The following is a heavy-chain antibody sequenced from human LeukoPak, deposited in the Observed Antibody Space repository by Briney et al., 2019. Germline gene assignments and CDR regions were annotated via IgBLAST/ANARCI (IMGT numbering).Heavy chain of an antibody. CDR3: AKAYDSSGGGY. CDR1: GFSFSSYA. Sequence: GGSLRLSCAPSGFSFSSYAMGAGREAPQEGLWLVSAIIGSGRSTYYAESVKGRFHISRDNSKNTLYLQMNSLRAEDTAVYYCAKAYDSSGGGYWGQGTLVTVYS. J-gene: IGHJ4*02. V-gene: IGHV3-23*01. CDR2: IIGSGRST. D-gene: IGHD3-22*01.